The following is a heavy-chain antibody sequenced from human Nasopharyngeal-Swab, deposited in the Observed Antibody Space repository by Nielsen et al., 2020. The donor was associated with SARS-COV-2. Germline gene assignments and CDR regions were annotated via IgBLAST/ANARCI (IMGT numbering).Heavy chain of an antibody. CDR3: ARERRMASIVVVPAANSPYYGMDV. V-gene: IGHV1-2*04. CDR2: INPNSGGT. CDR1: GYTFTGYC. D-gene: IGHD2-2*01. J-gene: IGHJ6*02. Sequence: ASVKVSCKASGYTFTGYCMHWVRQAPGQGLEWMGWINPNSGGTNYAQKFQGWVTMTRDTSISTAYMELSRLRSDDTAVYYCARERRMASIVVVPAANSPYYGMDVWGQGTTVTVSS.